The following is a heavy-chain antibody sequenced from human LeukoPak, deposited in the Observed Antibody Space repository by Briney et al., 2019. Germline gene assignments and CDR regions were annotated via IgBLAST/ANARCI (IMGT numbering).Heavy chain of an antibody. CDR1: GFSFSNFW. J-gene: IGHJ4*02. V-gene: IGHV3-7*01. CDR3: AREVYGIVATIYDY. Sequence: GGSLRLSCTGSGFSFSNFWMAWVRQAPGKGLEWVANINEDETGKYYVDSVKGRFTISRDNAKNSLYLQMNSLRAEDTAVYYCAREVYGIVATIYDYWGQGTLVTVSS. CDR2: INEDETGK. D-gene: IGHD5-12*01.